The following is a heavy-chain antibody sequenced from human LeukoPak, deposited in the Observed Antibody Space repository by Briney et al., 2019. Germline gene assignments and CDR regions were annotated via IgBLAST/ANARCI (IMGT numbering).Heavy chain of an antibody. J-gene: IGHJ3*02. D-gene: IGHD2-8*01. Sequence: GGSLRLSCAASGFTVSSNYMSWVRQAPGKGLEWVSVIYSGGSTYYADSVKGRFTISRDNSKNTLYLQMNSLRAEDTAVYYCARAPPLYCTNGVCYGDAFDIWGRGTMVTVSS. V-gene: IGHV3-53*01. CDR3: ARAPPLYCTNGVCYGDAFDI. CDR2: IYSGGST. CDR1: GFTVSSNY.